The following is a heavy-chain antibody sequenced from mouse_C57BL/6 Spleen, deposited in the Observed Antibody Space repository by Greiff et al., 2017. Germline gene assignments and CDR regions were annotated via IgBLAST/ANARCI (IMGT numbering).Heavy chain of an antibody. CDR2: IRLKSDNYAT. Sequence: EVKLVESGGGLVQPGGSMKLSCVASGFTFSNYWMNWVRQSPEKGLEWVTQIRLKSDNYATHYAESVKGRFTISRDYSKSSVYLQMNHLRADDTGIYYCTTTVVALDFDYWGRGTTRTVSS. J-gene: IGHJ2*01. CDR1: GFTFSNYW. CDR3: TTTVVALDFDY. V-gene: IGHV6-3*01. D-gene: IGHD1-1*01.